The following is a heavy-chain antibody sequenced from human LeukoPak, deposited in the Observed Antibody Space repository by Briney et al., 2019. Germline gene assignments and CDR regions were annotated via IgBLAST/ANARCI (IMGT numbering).Heavy chain of an antibody. D-gene: IGHD3-16*01. CDR2: ISSSGSSR. CDR1: GFTFSDYF. CDR3: ARGGPRQGFGYYYGMDV. V-gene: IGHV3-11*04. J-gene: IGHJ6*02. Sequence: PGGSLRLSCAASGFTFSDYFMSWIRQAPGKGLEWVSYISSSGSSRYYADSVKGRFSISRDNAKNSLFLQMNSLRAEDTAVYYCARGGPRQGFGYYYGMDVWGQGTTVTVSS.